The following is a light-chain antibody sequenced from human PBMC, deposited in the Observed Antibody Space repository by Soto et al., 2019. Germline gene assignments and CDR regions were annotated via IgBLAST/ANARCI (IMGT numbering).Light chain of an antibody. CDR3: QHYNYWPYT. CDR2: GAL. CDR1: QSLGDN. Sequence: EIVITHSPATLAVSPGDTATLSCRASQSLGDNLAWYQQKPGQAPRLLIYGALSRATGIPDRFSGSGSGTDFTLTISRLEPEDFAVYYCQHYNYWPYTFGQGTKVDIK. V-gene: IGKV3D-15*01. J-gene: IGKJ2*01.